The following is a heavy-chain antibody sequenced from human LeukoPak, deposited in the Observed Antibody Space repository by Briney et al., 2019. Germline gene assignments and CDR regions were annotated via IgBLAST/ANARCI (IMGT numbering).Heavy chain of an antibody. CDR2: IASDGST. J-gene: IGHJ4*02. Sequence: GGSLRLSCAASGFTFSSYWMHWVRQAPGKGLAWVSRIASDGSTVYADSVKGRFTISRDNAKDTVYLQMNSLRVEDTAVYYCIGSGGWPGYWGQGTLVTVSS. CDR1: GFTFSSYW. V-gene: IGHV3-74*01. D-gene: IGHD1-26*01. CDR3: IGSGGWPGY.